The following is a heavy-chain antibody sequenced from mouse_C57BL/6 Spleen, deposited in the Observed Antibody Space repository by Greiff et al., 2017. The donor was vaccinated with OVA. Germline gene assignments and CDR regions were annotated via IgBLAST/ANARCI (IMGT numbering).Heavy chain of an antibody. D-gene: IGHD2-12*01. CDR1: GYAFSSSW. V-gene: IGHV1-82*01. CDR3: ARSPATTGTFDY. Sequence: QVQLKESGPELVKPGASVKISCKASGYAFSSSWMNWVKQRPGKGLEWIGRIYPGDGDTNYNGKFKGKATLTADKSSSTAYMQLSSLTSEDSAVYFCARSPATTGTFDYWGQGTTLTVSS. J-gene: IGHJ2*01. CDR2: IYPGDGDT.